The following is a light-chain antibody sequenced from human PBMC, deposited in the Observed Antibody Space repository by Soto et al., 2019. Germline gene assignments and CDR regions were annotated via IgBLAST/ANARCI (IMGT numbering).Light chain of an antibody. CDR1: QRISGY. J-gene: IGKJ5*01. CDR3: HQRSNWPPIT. Sequence: EIVLTQSPATLSLSPGERATLSFRASQRISGYLGWYQQKPGQAPRLLIYDASSRATGIPVRFSGSGSGTEFTLTVSSLQSEDFAVYYCHQRSNWPPITFGQGTRLEIK. CDR2: DAS. V-gene: IGKV3-11*01.